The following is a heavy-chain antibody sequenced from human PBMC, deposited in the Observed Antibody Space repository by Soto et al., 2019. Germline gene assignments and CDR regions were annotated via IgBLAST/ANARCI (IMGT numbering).Heavy chain of an antibody. CDR2: FDPEDGET. J-gene: IGHJ4*02. Sequence: ASVKVSCKVSGYTLTELSMHWVRQAPGKGLEWMGGFDPEDGETIYAQKFQGRVTMTEDTSTDTAYMELSSLRSEDTAVYYCATEMRSLQWLLTSYYFDYWGQGTLVTVSS. V-gene: IGHV1-24*01. D-gene: IGHD6-19*01. CDR1: GYTLTELS. CDR3: ATEMRSLQWLLTSYYFDY.